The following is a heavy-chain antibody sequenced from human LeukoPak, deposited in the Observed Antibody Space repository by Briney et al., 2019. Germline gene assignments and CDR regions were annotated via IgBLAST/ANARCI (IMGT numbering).Heavy chain of an antibody. CDR2: IYYSGST. J-gene: IGHJ4*02. CDR3: ARDAYYYDTGGYYVTDY. CDR1: GGSISSSSYY. V-gene: IGHV4-39*02. D-gene: IGHD3-22*01. Sequence: DPSETLSLTCTVSGGSISSSSYYWGWIRQPPGKGLEWIGSIYYSGSTYYNPSLKSRVTMSVDTSKNQSSLKLSAVTATDTAIYYCARDAYYYDTGGYYVTDYWGQGTLVTVSS.